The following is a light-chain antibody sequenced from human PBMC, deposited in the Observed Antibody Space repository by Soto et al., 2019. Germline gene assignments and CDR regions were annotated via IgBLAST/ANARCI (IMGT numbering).Light chain of an antibody. V-gene: IGKV1-39*01. CDR3: QQSYSSPYT. CDR1: QSISGY. Sequence: DIQMTQSPSSLSASVGDRVTITCRASQSISGYLNWYQQKPGKAPSLLIYAASSLQGGVPSRFSGSGSGTDFTLSISSLQPEDFATYYCQQSYSSPYTFGQGTKLEIK. J-gene: IGKJ2*01. CDR2: AAS.